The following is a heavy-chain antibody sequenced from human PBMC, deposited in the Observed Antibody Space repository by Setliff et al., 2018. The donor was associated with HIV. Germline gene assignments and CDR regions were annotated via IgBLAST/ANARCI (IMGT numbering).Heavy chain of an antibody. V-gene: IGHV1-18*01. Sequence: GASVKVSCKASGYTFTSNGISWVRQAPGQGLEWMGWISAYNGNTNYAQRFQGRVTITADKSTSTAYMELSSLRSEDTAVYYCARDSDTAFDIWGQGTMVTVSS. CDR2: ISAYNGNT. CDR3: ARDSDTAFDI. J-gene: IGHJ3*02. D-gene: IGHD5-18*01. CDR1: GYTFTSNG.